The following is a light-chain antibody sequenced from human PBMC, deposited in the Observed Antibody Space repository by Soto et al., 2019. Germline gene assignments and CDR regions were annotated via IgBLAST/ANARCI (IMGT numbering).Light chain of an antibody. CDR1: SSDVGGNKY. J-gene: IGLJ2*01. Sequence: QSVLTQPPSASGSPGQSVAISCTGTSSDVGGNKYVSWYQQHPGKAPKLMVYEVTKRPSGVPDRFSGSKSGNTASLTVSGLQAEDEADYYCSSYAGSNNVIFGGGTKVTVL. CDR2: EVT. CDR3: SSYAGSNNVI. V-gene: IGLV2-8*01.